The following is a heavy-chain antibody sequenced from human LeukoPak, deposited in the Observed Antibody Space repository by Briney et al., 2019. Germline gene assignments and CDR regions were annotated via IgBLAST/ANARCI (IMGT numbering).Heavy chain of an antibody. CDR3: ARVGTKHGYLKY. J-gene: IGHJ4*02. D-gene: IGHD5-24*01. CDR2: ISSSSSYI. CDR1: GFTFSSYS. V-gene: IGHV3-21*01. Sequence: GGSLRLSCAASGFTFSSYSMNWVRQAPGKGLEWVSSISSSSSYIYYADSVKGRFTISRDNAKNSLYLQMNSLRAEDTAVYYCARVGTKHGYLKYWGQGTLVTVSS.